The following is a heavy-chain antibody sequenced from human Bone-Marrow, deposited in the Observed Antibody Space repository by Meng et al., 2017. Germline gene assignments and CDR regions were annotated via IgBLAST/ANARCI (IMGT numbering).Heavy chain of an antibody. D-gene: IGHD6-25*01. CDR2: INPKSGDT. CDR1: GYNFPDYY. CDR3: ARDEDISAAGKLFGDY. V-gene: IGHV1-2*06. J-gene: IGHJ4*02. Sequence: VQPVQAVAEVKKPGASVKVSCKPSGYNFPDYYIHWVRRAPGQGLEWMGRINPKSGDTHYAQKFQARVTMTGDTSISTAYMELSGLRSDDTAMYYCARDEDISAAGKLFGDYWGQGTLVTVSS.